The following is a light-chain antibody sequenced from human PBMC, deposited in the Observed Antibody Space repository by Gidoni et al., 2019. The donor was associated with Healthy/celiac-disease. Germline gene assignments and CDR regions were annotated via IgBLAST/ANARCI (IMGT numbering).Light chain of an antibody. Sequence: DTQMTQSPSTLSASVGDRVTITCRASQSIGTWVAWYQQKPGNAPKTLIYETSTLKSGVPSRFNGSGSGTEFGLSITGLQPDDSATYYCQQYDSYPLTFGGGTKVEI. CDR3: QQYDSYPLT. V-gene: IGKV1-5*03. J-gene: IGKJ4*01. CDR2: ETS. CDR1: QSIGTW.